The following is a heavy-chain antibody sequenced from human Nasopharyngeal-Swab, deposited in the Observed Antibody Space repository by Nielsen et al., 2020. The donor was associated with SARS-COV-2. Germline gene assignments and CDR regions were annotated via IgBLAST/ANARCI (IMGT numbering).Heavy chain of an antibody. CDR1: GDTFTSYG. J-gene: IGHJ4*02. D-gene: IGHD2-2*02. V-gene: IGHV1-18*01. CDR3: ARDLRSTLYYFDY. Sequence: AAVKVSCKASGDTFTSYGISWLRQAPGQGLEGRGWISAYNGNTNYAQKLQGRVTMTSETSTNKAYMELTSLRSDDTAVYYCARDLRSTLYYFDYWGQGTLVTVSS. CDR2: ISAYNGNT.